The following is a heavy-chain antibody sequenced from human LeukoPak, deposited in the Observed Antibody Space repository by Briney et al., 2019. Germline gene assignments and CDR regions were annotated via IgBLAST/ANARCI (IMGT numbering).Heavy chain of an antibody. CDR2: IIPIFGTA. V-gene: IGHV1-69*13. J-gene: IGHJ5*02. CDR1: GGTFSSYA. CDR3: ARGQHDCGDYRWFDP. Sequence: ASVKVSCKASGGTFSSYAISWVRQAPGQGLEWMGGIIPIFGTANYAQKFQGRVTITADESTSTAYMELSSLRSEDTAVYYCARGQHDCGDYRWFDPWGQRTLVTVSS. D-gene: IGHD4-17*01.